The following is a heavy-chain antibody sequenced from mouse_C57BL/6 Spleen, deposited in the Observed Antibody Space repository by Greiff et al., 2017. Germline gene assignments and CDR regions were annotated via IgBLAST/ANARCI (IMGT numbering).Heavy chain of an antibody. Sequence: EVKLMESGGGLVQPGGSLSLSCAASGFTFTDYYMSWVRQPPGKALAWLGFIRNKANGYTTEYSASVKGRFTISRDNSQSILYLQMNALRAEDSATYYCASRSYAMDYWGQGTSVTVSS. CDR1: GFTFTDYY. J-gene: IGHJ4*01. CDR2: IRNKANGYTT. CDR3: ASRSYAMDY. V-gene: IGHV7-3*01.